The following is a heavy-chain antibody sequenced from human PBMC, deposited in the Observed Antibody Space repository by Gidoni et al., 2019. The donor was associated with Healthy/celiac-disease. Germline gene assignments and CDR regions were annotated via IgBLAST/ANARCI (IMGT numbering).Heavy chain of an antibody. CDR3: ARGAVIDNYYYYGMDV. J-gene: IGHJ6*02. V-gene: IGHV1-8*01. Sequence: QVQLVQSGAEVKKPGASVKVSCKASGYTFPSYDINWVRQATGQGLEWMGWMNPNSGNTGYAQKFQGRVTMTRNTSISTAYMELSSLRSEDTAVYYCARGAVIDNYYYYGMDVWGQGTTVTVSS. D-gene: IGHD3-22*01. CDR1: GYTFPSYD. CDR2: MNPNSGNT.